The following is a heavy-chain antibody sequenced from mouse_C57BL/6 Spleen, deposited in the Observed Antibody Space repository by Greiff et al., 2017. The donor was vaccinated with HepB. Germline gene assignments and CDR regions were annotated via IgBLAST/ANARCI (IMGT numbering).Heavy chain of an antibody. V-gene: IGHV5-17*01. Sequence: VQLQQSGGGLVKPGGSLKLSCAASGFTFSDYGMHWVRQAPEKGLEWVAYISSGSSTIYYADTVKGRFTISRDNAKNTLFLQMTSLRSEDTAMYYCARSLYDYEVAGFAYWGQGTLVTVSA. CDR3: ARSLYDYEVAGFAY. CDR1: GFTFSDYG. D-gene: IGHD2-4*01. CDR2: ISSGSSTI. J-gene: IGHJ3*01.